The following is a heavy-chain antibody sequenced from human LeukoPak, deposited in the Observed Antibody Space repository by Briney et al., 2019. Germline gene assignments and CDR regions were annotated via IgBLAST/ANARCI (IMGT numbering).Heavy chain of an antibody. Sequence: SVKVSCKASGGTFSSYAISWARQAPGQGLEWMGGIIPIFGTANYAQKFQGRVTITTDESTSTAYMELSSLRSEDTAVYYCARAWAACGGDCYALCGLDYWGQGTLVTVSS. D-gene: IGHD2-21*02. CDR3: ARAWAACGGDCYALCGLDY. V-gene: IGHV1-69*05. CDR2: IIPIFGTA. J-gene: IGHJ4*02. CDR1: GGTFSSYA.